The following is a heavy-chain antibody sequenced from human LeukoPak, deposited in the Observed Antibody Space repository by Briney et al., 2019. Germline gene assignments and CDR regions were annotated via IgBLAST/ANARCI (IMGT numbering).Heavy chain of an antibody. CDR1: GFTFNNYA. Sequence: GGSLRLSCAASGFTFNNYAMSWVRQAPGKGLEWVSAISDNGGDTKYADSVRGRFTISRDNSKNTLYLQMNSLRAEDTAIYYCGKDWKLDYWGQGTLVTVSS. J-gene: IGHJ4*02. CDR3: GKDWKLDY. CDR2: ISDNGGDT. V-gene: IGHV3-23*01. D-gene: IGHD1-1*01.